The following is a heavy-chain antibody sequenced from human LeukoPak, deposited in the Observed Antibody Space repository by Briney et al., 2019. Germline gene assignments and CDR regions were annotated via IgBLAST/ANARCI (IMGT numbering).Heavy chain of an antibody. J-gene: IGHJ4*02. Sequence: GGSLRLACVASGFSFSNCEMNWVRQAPGKGLQWLSSISAGGDRLYYADSVRGRLTISRDNAKNSLCLQLNRRGPEDAAVYYCARDASGLEVHVWGQGTLVTVSS. CDR2: ISAGGDRL. V-gene: IGHV3-48*03. D-gene: IGHD1-1*01. CDR3: ARDASGLEVHV. CDR1: GFSFSNCE.